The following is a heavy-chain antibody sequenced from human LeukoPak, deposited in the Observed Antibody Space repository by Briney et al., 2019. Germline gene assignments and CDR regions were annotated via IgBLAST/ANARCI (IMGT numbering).Heavy chain of an antibody. CDR3: ARDMGGYCTNGVYYRVDAFDI. V-gene: IGHV3-20*04. Sequence: PGGSLRLSCAASGFTFDDYGMSWVRHAPGKGLEWVSGINWNGGSTAYADSVKGRFTISRDNAKNSLYLQMNSLRAEDTALYYCARDMGGYCTNGVYYRVDAFDIWGQGTMVTVSS. D-gene: IGHD2-8*01. CDR1: GFTFDDYG. CDR2: INWNGGST. J-gene: IGHJ3*02.